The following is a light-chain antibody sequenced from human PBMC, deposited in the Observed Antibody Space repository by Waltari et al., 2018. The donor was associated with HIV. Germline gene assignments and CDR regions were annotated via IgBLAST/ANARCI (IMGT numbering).Light chain of an antibody. CDR2: AAS. V-gene: IGKV1-9*01. J-gene: IGKJ1*01. Sequence: IPLNPSPSLLSAFVGDRVNVTCRASQSISSRLAWFQQKPGKAPRLLIYAASSLQRGVPSRFSGSGSGTEFTLTISSLQPDDFATYFCQQLHVYSLTFGQGTKVEI. CDR1: QSISSR. CDR3: QQLHVYSLT.